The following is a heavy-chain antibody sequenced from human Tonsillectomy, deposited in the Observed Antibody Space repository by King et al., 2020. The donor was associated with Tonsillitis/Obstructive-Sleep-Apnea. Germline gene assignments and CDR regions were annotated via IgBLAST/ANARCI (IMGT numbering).Heavy chain of an antibody. Sequence: VQLQQWGAGLLKPSETLSLTCAVYGGSFSGYYWSWIRQPPGKGLEWIGEINHSGSTNYNPSLKSRVTISVDTSKNQFSLKLSSVTAADTAVYYCARHGGLGYCTGGSCYSGWFDPWGQGTLVTVSS. CDR3: ARHGGLGYCTGGSCYSGWFDP. CDR2: INHSGST. J-gene: IGHJ5*02. CDR1: GGSFSGYY. D-gene: IGHD2-15*01. V-gene: IGHV4-34*01.